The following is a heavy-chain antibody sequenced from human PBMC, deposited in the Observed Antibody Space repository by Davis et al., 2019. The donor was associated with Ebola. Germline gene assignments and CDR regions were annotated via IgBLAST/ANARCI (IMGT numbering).Heavy chain of an antibody. J-gene: IGHJ4*02. CDR1: GYTFTGYY. D-gene: IGHD3-3*01. CDR2: IYPNSGGT. Sequence: AASVKVSCKPSGYTFTGYYLHWVRQAPGQGLEWMGWIYPNSGGTNYAQSFQGRVTMTRDSSLSTAYMELNSLRSDDTAVYYCVAVTWSSYDDFDHWGQGTLITVSS. V-gene: IGHV1-2*02. CDR3: VAVTWSSYDDFDH.